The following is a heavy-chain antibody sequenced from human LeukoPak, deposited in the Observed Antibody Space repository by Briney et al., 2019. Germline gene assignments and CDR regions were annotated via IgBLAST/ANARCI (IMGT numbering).Heavy chain of an antibody. CDR2: VSPGGYT. CDR3: ARIRCGRGQARCYNH. D-gene: IGHD2-21*01. Sequence: SETLSLTCAVSGVSVSDYYWSWIRQSPEKGLEWIGEVSPGGYTTYNPSLRSRVIISEDTSENQLSLNVTSVTAADTALYYCARIRCGRGQARCYNHWAQGSLVRVSS. CDR1: GVSVSDYY. J-gene: IGHJ5*02. V-gene: IGHV4-34*01.